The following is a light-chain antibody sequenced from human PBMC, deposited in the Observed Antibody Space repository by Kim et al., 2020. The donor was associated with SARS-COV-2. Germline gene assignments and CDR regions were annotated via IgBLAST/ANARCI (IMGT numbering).Light chain of an antibody. V-gene: IGLV1-47*01. Sequence: GPSATISCSASSSIVGKNYISWYQQHPGTAPQVLINRADQRPSGVPDRFSGSKSGTSASLAISGLRSEDEADYYCGAWDDSLSSPVFGGGTQLTVL. CDR2: RAD. CDR3: GAWDDSLSSPV. CDR1: SSIVGKNY. J-gene: IGLJ3*02.